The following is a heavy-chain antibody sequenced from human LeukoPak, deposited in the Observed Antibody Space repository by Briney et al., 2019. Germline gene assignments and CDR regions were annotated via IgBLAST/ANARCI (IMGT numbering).Heavy chain of an antibody. J-gene: IGHJ6*02. V-gene: IGHV1-69*13. CDR3: ARVSFVPYDSSGYYYYGMDV. Sequence: ASVKVSCKASGGTFSSYAISWVRQAPGQGLEWMGGIIPIFGTANYAQKFQGGVTITADESTSTAYMELSSLRSEDTAVYYCARVSFVPYDSSGYYYYGMDVWGQGTTVTVSS. CDR1: GGTFSSYA. CDR2: IIPIFGTA. D-gene: IGHD3-22*01.